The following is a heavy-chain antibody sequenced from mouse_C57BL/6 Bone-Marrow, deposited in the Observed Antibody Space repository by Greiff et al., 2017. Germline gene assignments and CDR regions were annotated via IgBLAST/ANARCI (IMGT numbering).Heavy chain of an antibody. CDR2: IWRGGST. CDR1: GFSFTSYG. Sequence: QVQLQQSGPGLVQPSQCLSITCTVSGFSFTSYGVHWVRQSPGQGLEWLGVIWRGGSTAYNAAFISRLSISKDNSNCQVCFKMHSRQADDTAIYYCAREGVYYGRSEYVDVWGTGTTGTVAS. D-gene: IGHD1-1*01. V-gene: IGHV2-2*01. J-gene: IGHJ1*03. CDR3: AREGVYYGRSEYVDV.